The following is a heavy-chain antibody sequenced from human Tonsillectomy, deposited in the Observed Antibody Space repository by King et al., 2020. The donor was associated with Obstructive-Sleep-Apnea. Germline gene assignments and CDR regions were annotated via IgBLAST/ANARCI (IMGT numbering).Heavy chain of an antibody. V-gene: IGHV1-18*04. Sequence: QLVQSGVEVKKPGASVKVPCKASGYTFTSYGITWVRLAPGQGLEWMGWISVYNGDTKYAQKFQGRVTMTTDTSTNTAYMELRSLRSDDTAVYYCARYAYAAVGSTVYFDYWGQGTLVTVSS. CDR3: ARYAYAAVGSTVYFDY. J-gene: IGHJ4*02. D-gene: IGHD6-13*01. CDR1: GYTFTSYG. CDR2: ISVYNGDT.